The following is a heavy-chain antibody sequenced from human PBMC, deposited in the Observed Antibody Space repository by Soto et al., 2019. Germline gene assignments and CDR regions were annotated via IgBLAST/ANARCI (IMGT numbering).Heavy chain of an antibody. D-gene: IGHD6-13*01. V-gene: IGHV3-48*01. CDR3: ARVYPLWTAAGDY. J-gene: IGHJ4*02. Sequence: HPGGSLRLSCAASGFTFSSYSMNWVRQAPGKGLEWVSYISSSSSTIYYADSVKGRFTISRDNAKNSLYLQMNSLRAEDTAVYYCARVYPLWTAAGDYWGQGTLVTVSS. CDR1: GFTFSSYS. CDR2: ISSSSSTI.